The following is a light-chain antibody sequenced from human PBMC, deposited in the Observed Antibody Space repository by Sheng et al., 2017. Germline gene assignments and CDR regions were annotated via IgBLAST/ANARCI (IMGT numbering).Light chain of an antibody. J-gene: IGKJ2*01. CDR3: QQYNNWPFT. Sequence: EIVMTQSPATLSVSPGERATLSCRASQSVSNNLAWYQQKPGQAPXLLIYGASTRATGIPARFSGSGSGTEFTLTISSLQSEDFAVYYCQQYNNWPFTFGQGTKLEIK. CDR1: QSVSNN. V-gene: IGKV3-15*01. CDR2: GAS.